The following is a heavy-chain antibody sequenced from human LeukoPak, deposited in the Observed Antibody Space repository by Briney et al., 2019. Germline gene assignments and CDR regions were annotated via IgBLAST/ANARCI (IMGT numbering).Heavy chain of an antibody. CDR1: GGTFSSYA. V-gene: IGHV1-2*02. D-gene: IGHD3-10*01. Sequence: EASVKVSCKASGGTFSSYAISWVRQAPGQGLEWMGWINPNSGGTNYAQKFQGRVTMTRDTSISTAYMELSRLRSDDTAVYYCARVMTLLWFGESAFDYWGQGTLVTVSS. CDR2: INPNSGGT. J-gene: IGHJ4*02. CDR3: ARVMTLLWFGESAFDY.